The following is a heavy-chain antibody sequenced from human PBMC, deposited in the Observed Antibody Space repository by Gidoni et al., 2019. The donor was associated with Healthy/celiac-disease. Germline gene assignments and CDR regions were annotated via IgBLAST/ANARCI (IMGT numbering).Heavy chain of an antibody. D-gene: IGHD6-19*01. Sequence: EVQLLESGGGWVQPGGSLRLSCAACGVASSSYAMSWVRKAPGKGLEWLSAIRGSGGSTSSADSVKGRFTISRDNSKNTLYLQMNSLRAEDTAVYYCANSRSAVAGRSGGYWCQGTLVTVSS. CDR1: GVASSSYA. J-gene: IGHJ4*02. V-gene: IGHV3-23*01. CDR3: ANSRSAVAGRSGGY. CDR2: IRGSGGST.